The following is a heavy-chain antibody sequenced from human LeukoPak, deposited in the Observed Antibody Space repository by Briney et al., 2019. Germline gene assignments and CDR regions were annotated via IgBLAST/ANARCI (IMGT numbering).Heavy chain of an antibody. CDR3: ERNYYDSSGYYFDC. J-gene: IGHJ4*02. CDR2: IRSSDTTM. V-gene: IGHV3-11*04. Sequence: PGGSLRLFCAASGFTFSDYYMSCVRQAPAKGREEVSYIRSSDTTMHYADLLERRFIISRDNAKNCLYLQMNSLRAEDRAVYHCERNYYDSSGYYFDCWGQGTLVSVCS. D-gene: IGHD3-22*01. CDR1: GFTFSDYY.